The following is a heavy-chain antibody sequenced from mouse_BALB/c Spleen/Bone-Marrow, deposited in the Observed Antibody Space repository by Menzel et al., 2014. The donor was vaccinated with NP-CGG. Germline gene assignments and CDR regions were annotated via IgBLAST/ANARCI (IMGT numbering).Heavy chain of an antibody. V-gene: IGHV5-12-2*01. CDR3: ARQLGLRWAMDY. D-gene: IGHD3-1*01. J-gene: IGHJ4*01. CDR1: GFTFSSYT. CDR2: ISNGGGST. Sequence: DAMLVESGGGLVQPGGSLKLSCAASGFTFSSYTVSWVRQTPEKRLEWVAYISNGGGSTYYPDTVKGRFTISRDNAKNTLYLQMSSLKSEDTAMYYCARQLGLRWAMDYWGQGTSVTVSS.